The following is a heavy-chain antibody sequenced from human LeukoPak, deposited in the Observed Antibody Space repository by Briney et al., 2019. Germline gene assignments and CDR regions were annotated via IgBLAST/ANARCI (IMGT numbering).Heavy chain of an antibody. J-gene: IGHJ5*02. CDR1: GYTFTSYG. Sequence: ASVKVSCKASGYTFTSYGISWVRQAPGQGLEWMGWMNPNSGNTGYAQKFQGRVTITRNTSISTAYMELSSLRSEDTAVYYCARMMKEDNWFDPWGQGTLVTVSS. V-gene: IGHV1-8*03. CDR2: MNPNSGNT. D-gene: IGHD3-16*01. CDR3: ARMMKEDNWFDP.